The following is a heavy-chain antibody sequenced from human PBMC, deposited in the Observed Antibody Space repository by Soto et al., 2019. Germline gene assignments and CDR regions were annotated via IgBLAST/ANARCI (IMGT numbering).Heavy chain of an antibody. CDR3: AKKVLFDPAAPSDRFDP. Sequence: EVQLLESGGGLVQPGGSLRLSCAASGFTFGSYAMSWVRQPPGKGLEWVSGISGSGGSTYYADSVKGRFTISRDNSKSTVYLQMNSLRAEDTAVYYCAKKVLFDPAAPSDRFDPWGQGTLVTVSS. J-gene: IGHJ5*02. V-gene: IGHV3-23*01. CDR1: GFTFGSYA. D-gene: IGHD2-2*01. CDR2: ISGSGGST.